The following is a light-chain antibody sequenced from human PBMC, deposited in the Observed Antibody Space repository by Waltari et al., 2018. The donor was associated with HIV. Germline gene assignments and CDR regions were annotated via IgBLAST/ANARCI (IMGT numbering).Light chain of an antibody. V-gene: IGLV2-14*01. CDR3: SSYTSSSTRV. CDR1: SSDVGDSNY. CDR2: DVS. Sequence: QSALTQPASVSGSPGQSITISTTGPSSDVGDSNYVLGYQQHPGKAPKLIIYDVSNRPSGVSNRFSGSKSGNTASLTISGLQTEDEADYYCSSYTSSSTRVFGTGTKVTVL. J-gene: IGLJ1*01.